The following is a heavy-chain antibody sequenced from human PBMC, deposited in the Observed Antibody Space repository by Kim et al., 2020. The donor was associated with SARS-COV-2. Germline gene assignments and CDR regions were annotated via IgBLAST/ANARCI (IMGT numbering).Heavy chain of an antibody. V-gene: IGHV4-39*01. Sequence: SETLSLTCTVSGGSISSSSYYWGWIRQPPGKGLEWIGSIYYSGSTYYNPSLKSRVTISVDTSKNQFSLKLSSVTAADTAVYYCARHPPEITFGGVIAAHFDYWGQGTLVTVSS. J-gene: IGHJ4*02. CDR3: ARHPPEITFGGVIAAHFDY. CDR1: GGSISSSSYY. CDR2: IYYSGST. D-gene: IGHD3-16*02.